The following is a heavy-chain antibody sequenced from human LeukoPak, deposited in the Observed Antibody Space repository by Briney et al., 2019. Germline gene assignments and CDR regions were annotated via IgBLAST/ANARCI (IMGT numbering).Heavy chain of an antibody. J-gene: IGHJ4*02. CDR1: GFTFSSYS. D-gene: IGHD6-13*01. V-gene: IGHV3-48*01. CDR3: ARDPRSSSWSEYYFDY. Sequence: GGSLRLSCAASGFTFSSYSMNWVRQAPGKGLEWVSYISSSSSTIYYADSVKGRFTISRDNVKNSLYLQMNSLRAEDTAVYYCARDPRSSSWSEYYFDYWGQGTLVTVSS. CDR2: ISSSSSTI.